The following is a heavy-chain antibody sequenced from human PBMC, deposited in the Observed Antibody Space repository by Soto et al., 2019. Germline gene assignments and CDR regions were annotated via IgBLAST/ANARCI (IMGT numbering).Heavy chain of an antibody. J-gene: IGHJ6*02. CDR2: ISYDGSNK. CDR1: GFTFSSYG. D-gene: IGHD3-10*01. V-gene: IGHV3-30*18. CDR3: AKEDRGEGYYYYYGMDV. Sequence: GRSLRLSCAASGFTFSSYGMHWVRQAPGKGLEWVAVISYDGSNKYYADSVKGRFTISRDNSKNTLYLQMNSLRAEDTAVYYCAKEDRGEGYYYYYGMDVWGQGTTVTVSS.